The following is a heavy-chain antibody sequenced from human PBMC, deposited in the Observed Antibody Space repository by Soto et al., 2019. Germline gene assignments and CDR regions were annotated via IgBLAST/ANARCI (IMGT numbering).Heavy chain of an antibody. Sequence: EVQLLESGGGLVQPGGSLRLSCAASGFTFSSYAMSWVRQAPGKGLEWVSAISGSGGSTYYADSVKGRFTISRDNSKNTLYLQMNSLRAEDTAVYHCAKSLEDGSGSYYNPEYYYYGMDVWGQGTTVTVSS. CDR1: GFTFSSYA. CDR3: AKSLEDGSGSYYNPEYYYYGMDV. V-gene: IGHV3-23*01. D-gene: IGHD3-10*01. CDR2: ISGSGGST. J-gene: IGHJ6*02.